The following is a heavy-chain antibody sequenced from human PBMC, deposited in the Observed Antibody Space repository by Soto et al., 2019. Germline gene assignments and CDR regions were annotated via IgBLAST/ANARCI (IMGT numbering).Heavy chain of an antibody. V-gene: IGHV4-59*01. CDR2: IYYSGST. Sequence: PSETLSLTCTVSGGSISRYSWSWIRQPPGKGLECIGCIYYSGSTDYNPSLRGRVTISVDTSKNQFSLRLSSVSAADTAVYYCARADLRVTTPFDPWGQGTLVTVSS. D-gene: IGHD2-21*02. CDR1: GGSISRYS. CDR3: ARADLRVTTPFDP. J-gene: IGHJ5*02.